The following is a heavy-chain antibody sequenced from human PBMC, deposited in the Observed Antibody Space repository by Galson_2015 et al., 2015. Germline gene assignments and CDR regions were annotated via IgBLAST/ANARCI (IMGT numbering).Heavy chain of an antibody. D-gene: IGHD3-9*01. CDR1: GGSFSGYY. CDR2: INHSGST. V-gene: IGHV4-34*01. J-gene: IGHJ6*02. CDR3: ARRVRYFDWSPSGRGMDV. Sequence: SETLSLTCAVYGGSFSGYYWSWIRQPPGKGLEWIGEINHSGSTNYNPSLKSRVTISVDTSKNQFSLKLSSVTAADTAVYYCARRVRYFDWSPSGRGMDVWGQGTTVTVSS.